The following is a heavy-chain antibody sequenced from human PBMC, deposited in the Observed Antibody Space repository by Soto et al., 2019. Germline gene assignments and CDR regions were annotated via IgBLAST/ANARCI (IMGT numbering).Heavy chain of an antibody. CDR3: AKGGIAARPFYYYGMDV. CDR2: ISSSGRRT. CDR1: GFTFANFG. V-gene: IGHV3-23*01. J-gene: IGHJ6*02. Sequence: PGGSLRLSCGTSGFTFANFGMGWVRQAPGKGLYWVSGISSSGRRTYYADSVKGRFTISRDNSKNTLYLQMDSLRAEDTAVYYCAKGGIAARPFYYYGMDVWGQGTTVTVSS. D-gene: IGHD6-6*01.